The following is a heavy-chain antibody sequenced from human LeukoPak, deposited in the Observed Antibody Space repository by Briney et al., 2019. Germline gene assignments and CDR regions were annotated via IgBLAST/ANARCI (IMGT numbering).Heavy chain of an antibody. CDR1: GYTFTGYY. V-gene: IGHV7-4-1*02. Sequence: ASVTVSCKASGYTFTGYYMHWVRQAPGQGLEWMGWINTNTGNPTYAQGFTGRFVFSLDTSVSTAYLQISSLKAEDTAVYYCARAGITMITPADSVDYWGQGTLVTVSS. CDR3: ARAGITMITPADSVDY. D-gene: IGHD3-22*01. J-gene: IGHJ4*02. CDR2: INTNTGNP.